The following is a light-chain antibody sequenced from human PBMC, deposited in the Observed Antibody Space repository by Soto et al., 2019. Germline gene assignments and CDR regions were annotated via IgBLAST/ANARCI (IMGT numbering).Light chain of an antibody. J-gene: IGLJ3*02. V-gene: IGLV2-14*01. CDR2: EVS. Sequence: QSALTQPASVSGSPGQSITISCTGTSSDVGGYKYVSWYRQHPGKAPKLMIYEVSNRPSGVSNRFSGSKSGNTASLTISGLQAEDEADYYCTSYTNNNTPVFGGGTKLTVL. CDR3: TSYTNNNTPV. CDR1: SSDVGGYKY.